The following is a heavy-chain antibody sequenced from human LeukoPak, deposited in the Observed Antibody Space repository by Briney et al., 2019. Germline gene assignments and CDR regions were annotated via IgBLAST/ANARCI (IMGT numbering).Heavy chain of an antibody. V-gene: IGHV4-61*09. D-gene: IGHD3-3*01. J-gene: IGHJ5*02. Sequence: SETLSLTCTVSGGSISSGSYYWSWIRQPAGKGLEWIGYMYNSGSTNYNPSLKSRVTIAVDTSKNQFSLKLSSVTAADTAVYYCARDLRGYDFWSGHFNWFDPWGQGTLVTVSS. CDR2: MYNSGST. CDR1: GGSISSGSYY. CDR3: ARDLRGYDFWSGHFNWFDP.